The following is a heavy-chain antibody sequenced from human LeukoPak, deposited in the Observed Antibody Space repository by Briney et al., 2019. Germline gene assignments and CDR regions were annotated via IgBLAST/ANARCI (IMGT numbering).Heavy chain of an antibody. V-gene: IGHV4-4*07. CDR3: ARDSSGRYYLDGFDI. CDR1: GGSIIDYY. CDR2: IHTSWST. Sequence: PSGTLSLSSTVSGGSIIDYYWSWIRQPAGKRLEWISRIHTSWSTNYNPSLKIRVSMSVDSSNNQISLNLRSVTAADTAVYYCARDSSGRYYLDGFDIWGQGTMVTVSS. D-gene: IGHD3-10*01. J-gene: IGHJ3*02.